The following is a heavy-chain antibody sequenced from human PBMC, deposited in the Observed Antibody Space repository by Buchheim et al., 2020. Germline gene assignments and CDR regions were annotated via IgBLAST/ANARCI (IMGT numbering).Heavy chain of an antibody. Sequence: EEQLEESGGGLVKPGGSLRLSCVASRVTFSSYTMHWVRQAPGKGLEWVSSISGSSSYIYYADSVKGRFTISRDNAKNSLYLQMNSLRVDDTAVYYCARDLGQPTFWGQGTL. D-gene: IGHD7-27*01. CDR1: RVTFSSYT. J-gene: IGHJ4*02. V-gene: IGHV3-21*01. CDR2: ISGSSSYI. CDR3: ARDLGQPTF.